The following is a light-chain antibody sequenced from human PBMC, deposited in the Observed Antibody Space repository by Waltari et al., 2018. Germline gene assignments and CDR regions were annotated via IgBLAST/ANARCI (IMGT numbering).Light chain of an antibody. CDR3: SSYAGSNLWV. V-gene: IGLV2-8*01. Sequence: QSALTQPPSASGSPGQSVTISCTGTSSDVGGYDYVSWYQQNPDKAPKLMIYEVTKRPSVVPDRFSGSKSGNTASLTVSGLQAEDEADYYCSSYAGSNLWVFGGGTKLTVL. CDR2: EVT. CDR1: SSDVGGYDY. J-gene: IGLJ3*02.